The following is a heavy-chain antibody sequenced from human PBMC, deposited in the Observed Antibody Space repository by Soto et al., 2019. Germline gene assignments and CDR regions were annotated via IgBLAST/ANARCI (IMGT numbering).Heavy chain of an antibody. V-gene: IGHV4-30-4*01. D-gene: IGHD6-6*01. CDR1: GGSISSGDYY. Sequence: TSETLSLTCTVSGGSISSGDYYWSWIRQPPGKGLEWIGYIYYSGSTYYNPSLKSRVTISVDTSKNQFSLKLSSVTAADTAVYYCARESSSPAFDYWGQGTMVTVSS. J-gene: IGHJ4*02. CDR3: ARESSSPAFDY. CDR2: IYYSGST.